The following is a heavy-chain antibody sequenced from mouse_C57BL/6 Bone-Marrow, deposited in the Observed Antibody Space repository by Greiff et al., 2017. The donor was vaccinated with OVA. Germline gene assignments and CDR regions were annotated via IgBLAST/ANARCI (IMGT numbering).Heavy chain of an antibody. Sequence: VQLQQSGPELVKPGASVKISCKASGYAFSSSWMNWVKQRPGTGLEWIGRIYPGDGDTNYNGKFKGKATLTADKSSSTAYMQRSSLTSEDSAVYFCARKGGNYAMDYWGQGTSVTVSS. CDR1: GYAFSSSW. V-gene: IGHV1-82*01. J-gene: IGHJ4*01. CDR3: ARKGGNYAMDY. CDR2: IYPGDGDT.